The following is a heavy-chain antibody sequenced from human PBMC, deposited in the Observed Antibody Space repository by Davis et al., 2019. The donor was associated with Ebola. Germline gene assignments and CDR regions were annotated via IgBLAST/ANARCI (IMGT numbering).Heavy chain of an antibody. Sequence: GESLKISCAASGFTFSSYGMHWVRQAPGKGLEWVAVISYDGSNKYFADSVKGRFTISRDNSKNTLYLQMNSLRGEDTAVYYCANWGPATIENYWGQGIQVTVSS. CDR2: ISYDGSNK. V-gene: IGHV3-30*18. CDR3: ANWGPATIENY. CDR1: GFTFSSYG. D-gene: IGHD3-16*01. J-gene: IGHJ4*02.